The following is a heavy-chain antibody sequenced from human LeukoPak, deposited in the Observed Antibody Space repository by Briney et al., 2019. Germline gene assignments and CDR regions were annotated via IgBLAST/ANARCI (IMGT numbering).Heavy chain of an antibody. Sequence: GGSLRLSCAASGFTFSSYDMHWVRQAPGKGLEWVSAIDTVGNTYYDGSVRGQFTISREDAWISLYLQMNSLRDGDTAVYYCIRIRTGQHQYGMDVWGQGTTVTVSS. V-gene: IGHV3-13*01. D-gene: IGHD7-27*01. CDR1: GFTFSSYD. CDR3: IRIRTGQHQYGMDV. J-gene: IGHJ6*02. CDR2: IDTVGNT.